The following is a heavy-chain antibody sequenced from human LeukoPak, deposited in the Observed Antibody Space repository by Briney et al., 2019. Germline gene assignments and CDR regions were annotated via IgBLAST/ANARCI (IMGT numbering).Heavy chain of an antibody. J-gene: IGHJ4*02. CDR1: GGSISSGGYY. CDR3: AREGNHYYDSSGYVDY. Sequence: PSETLSLTRTVSGGSISSGGYYWSWLRQHPGKGLEWIWYIYYSGSTYYNPSLKSRVTISVDTSKNQFSLKLSSVTAANRAVYDGAREGNHYYDSSGYVDYWGQGTLVTVSS. CDR2: IYYSGST. D-gene: IGHD3-22*01. V-gene: IGHV4-31*03.